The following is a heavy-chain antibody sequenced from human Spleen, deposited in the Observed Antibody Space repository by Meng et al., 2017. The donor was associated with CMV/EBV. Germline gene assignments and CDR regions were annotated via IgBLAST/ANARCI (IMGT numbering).Heavy chain of an antibody. CDR2: IYTSGRT. J-gene: IGHJ4*02. V-gene: IGHV4-61*02. CDR3: AREVWFGEPPDY. Sequence: VQLQDEGPGPGNPSKTLSLTCTVSGGSNSSGDYYWSWIRQPPGKGLEWIGRIYTSGRTNYNPSLKSRVTMSVDTSKNQFSLKLSSVTAADTAVYYCAREVWFGEPPDYWGQGTLVTVSS. D-gene: IGHD3-10*01. CDR1: GGSNSSGDYY.